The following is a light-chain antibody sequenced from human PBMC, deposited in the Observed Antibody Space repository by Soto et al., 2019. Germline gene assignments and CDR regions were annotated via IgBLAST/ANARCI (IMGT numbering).Light chain of an antibody. Sequence: QSALTQPPSASGSPGQSVTISCTGTSSDVGGYNYVSWFQQHPGKAPKLMIDEVSKRPSGVPDRFSGSKSGNTASLTVSGLQAEDEADYYCTSYAGSNIWVFGGGIKLTVL. CDR3: TSYAGSNIWV. CDR1: SSDVGGYNY. CDR2: EVS. V-gene: IGLV2-8*01. J-gene: IGLJ2*01.